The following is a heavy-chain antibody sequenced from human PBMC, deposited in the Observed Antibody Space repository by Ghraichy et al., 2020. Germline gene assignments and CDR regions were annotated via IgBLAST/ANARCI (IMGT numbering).Heavy chain of an antibody. Sequence: LSLTCAASGFAFSSYGMHWVRQAPGKGLEWVAVISYDGSNKYYADSVKGRFTISRDNSKNTLYLQMNSLRAEDTAVYYCAKDLSGGSSDWFSFYYYYGMDVWGQGTTVTVSS. D-gene: IGHD6-19*01. CDR2: ISYDGSNK. V-gene: IGHV3-30*18. CDR3: AKDLSGGSSDWFSFYYYYGMDV. CDR1: GFAFSSYG. J-gene: IGHJ6*02.